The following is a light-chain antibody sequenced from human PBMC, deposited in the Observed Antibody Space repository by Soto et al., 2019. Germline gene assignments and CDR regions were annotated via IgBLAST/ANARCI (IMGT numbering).Light chain of an antibody. J-gene: IGLJ2*01. Sequence: QSALTQPPSASGSPGQSVTISCTGTSSDIGAYNYVSWYQQLPGKAPKLMIYEVTKRRSGVPDRFSGSKSGNTASLTISGLQTDDEADYYCSSYGGSDNVVFGGGTQLTVL. CDR2: EVT. CDR1: SSDIGAYNY. CDR3: SSYGGSDNVV. V-gene: IGLV2-8*01.